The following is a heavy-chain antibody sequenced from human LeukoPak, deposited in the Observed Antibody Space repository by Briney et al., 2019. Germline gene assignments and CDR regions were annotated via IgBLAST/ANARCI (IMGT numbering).Heavy chain of an antibody. Sequence: ASVKVSCEASGYTFTTYGIGWVRQAPGQGLEWMGLISGYNGNTNYSQKFQGRVTMTTDTSTSTAYMELRSLRSDDTAVYYCARTSHESVLYWSDPWGQGTLVNVSS. D-gene: IGHD3-16*01. J-gene: IGHJ5*02. CDR2: ISGYNGNT. CDR3: ARTSHESVLYWSDP. CDR1: GYTFTTYG. V-gene: IGHV1-18*01.